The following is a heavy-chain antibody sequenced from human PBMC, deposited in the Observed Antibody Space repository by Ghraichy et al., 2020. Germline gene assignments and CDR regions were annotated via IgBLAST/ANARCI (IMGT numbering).Heavy chain of an antibody. J-gene: IGHJ4*02. CDR1: GFTFSSYA. V-gene: IGHV3-23*01. CDR3: AKDRALGGGSCFDY. Sequence: GESLNISCAASGFTFSSYAMSWVHQAPGKGLEWVSAISGSGANTYYAVSVNGRFTISRDNSKNTLYLQMNSLRAEDTAVYYCAKDRALGGGSCFDYWGQGALVTVSS. D-gene: IGHD2-15*01. CDR2: ISGSGANT.